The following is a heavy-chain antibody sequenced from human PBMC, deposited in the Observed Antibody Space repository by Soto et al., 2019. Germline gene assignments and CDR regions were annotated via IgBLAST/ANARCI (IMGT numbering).Heavy chain of an antibody. J-gene: IGHJ4*02. Sequence: SETLSLTCTVTGDSISSRSYYWGWIRPPPGKGLEWIGSIYYSGSTYNNPSLRSRVAMSIDTSKDQFSLKLKSVTAADTALYFCARQRTSGVTQAYFDVWGAGSLVTVS. D-gene: IGHD2-21*02. CDR2: IYYSGST. CDR1: GDSISSRSYY. CDR3: ARQRTSGVTQAYFDV. V-gene: IGHV4-39*01.